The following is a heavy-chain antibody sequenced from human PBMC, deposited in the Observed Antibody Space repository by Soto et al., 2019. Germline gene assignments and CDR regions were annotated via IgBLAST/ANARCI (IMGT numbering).Heavy chain of an antibody. CDR2: IDPSDSYT. V-gene: IGHV5-10-1*01. Sequence: GESLKISCKGSVYSFTSYWISWVRQMPGKGLEWMGRIDPSDSYTNYSPFFQGHVTISTDKSITTAYLQWSSLKASDTAMYYCARGSLAPWPNWFDPWGQGTLVTVSS. D-gene: IGHD2-21*01. CDR1: VYSFTSYW. CDR3: ARGSLAPWPNWFDP. J-gene: IGHJ5*02.